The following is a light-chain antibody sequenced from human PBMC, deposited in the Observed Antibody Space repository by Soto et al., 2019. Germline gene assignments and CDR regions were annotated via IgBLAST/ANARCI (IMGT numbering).Light chain of an antibody. Sequence: SVLTQPTSLTVSPGQSMTISCTGNHNHIGTYDSVSWYQQHPGRAPRLLIYGVTTRPSGLSDRFSASKPGLTASLTSSGLPREVAADYYCSSFTSDLIDDFGPGTKVT. J-gene: IGLJ1*01. CDR3: SSFTSDLIDD. V-gene: IGLV2-14*03. CDR1: HNHIGTYDS. CDR2: GVT.